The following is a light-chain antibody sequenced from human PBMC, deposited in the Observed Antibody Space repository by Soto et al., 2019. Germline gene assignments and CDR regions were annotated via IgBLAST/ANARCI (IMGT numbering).Light chain of an antibody. J-gene: IGKJ1*01. CDR1: QSISSW. CDR2: KAA. V-gene: IGKV1-5*03. Sequence: DIQMTQSPSTLSASVGDRVTITCRASQSISSWLAWYQQKPGKAATLLLYKAASLASGVPSRFSGSGSGTEFTLTISSLQPDDFATYYCQQYNSYSWTFGQGTKVEIK. CDR3: QQYNSYSWT.